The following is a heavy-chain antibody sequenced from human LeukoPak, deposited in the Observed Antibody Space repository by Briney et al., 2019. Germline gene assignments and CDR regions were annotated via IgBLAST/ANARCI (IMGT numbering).Heavy chain of an antibody. J-gene: IGHJ4*02. V-gene: IGHV1-69*04. CDR3: ARVGYCSSTSCPESVDY. CDR1: GGTFSSYA. Sequence: SVKASCKASGGTFSSYAISWVRQAPGQGLEWMGRIIPILGIANYAQKFQGRVTITADKSTSTAYMELSSLRSEDTAVYYCARVGYCSSTSCPESVDYWGQGTLVTVSS. D-gene: IGHD2-2*01. CDR2: IIPILGIA.